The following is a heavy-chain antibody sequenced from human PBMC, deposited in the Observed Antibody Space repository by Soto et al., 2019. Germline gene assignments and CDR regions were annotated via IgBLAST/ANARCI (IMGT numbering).Heavy chain of an antibody. Sequence: QITLKESGPSLVKPTQTLTLTCTFSGFSLATPGVGVGWMRQPPGKALGWLALIVWNDDRRYSPSLQSRLTVAKDTSKNQVVLSLTNVAPVDTATYYCAHIPNADYDFLTASYLAWFDSWGPGTLVTVSS. V-gene: IGHV2-5*01. CDR2: IVWNDDR. CDR1: GFSLATPGVG. J-gene: IGHJ5*01. CDR3: AHIPNADYDFLTASYLAWFDS. D-gene: IGHD3-9*01.